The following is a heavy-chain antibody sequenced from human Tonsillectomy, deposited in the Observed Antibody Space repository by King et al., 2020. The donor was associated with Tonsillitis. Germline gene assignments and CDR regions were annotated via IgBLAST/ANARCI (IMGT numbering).Heavy chain of an antibody. D-gene: IGHD3-9*01. Sequence: VQLVESGGGLVQPGGSLKLSCAASGFTFIGSAMHWGRPASGEGLEWGGRIRSKANSYATAYAASVKGRVTISRDDSKNTAYLQMNSLKTEDTAVYYCTSPSDDILTGYYFDYWGQGTLVTVSS. CDR1: GFTFIGSA. CDR2: IRSKANSYAT. J-gene: IGHJ4*02. V-gene: IGHV3-73*02. CDR3: TSPSDDILTGYYFDY.